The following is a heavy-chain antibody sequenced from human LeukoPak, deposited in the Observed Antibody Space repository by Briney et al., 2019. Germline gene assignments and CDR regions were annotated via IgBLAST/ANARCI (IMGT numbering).Heavy chain of an antibody. J-gene: IGHJ4*02. Sequence: PGGSLRLSCAAAGFTFSSYGMHWVRQAPGKGLEWVAVKSYDGSNKYYADSVKGRFTISRDNSKNTLYLQMNSLRAEDTAVYYCAREGTMVRGVMMDYFDYWGQGTLVTVSS. CDR3: AREGTMVRGVMMDYFDY. D-gene: IGHD3-10*01. V-gene: IGHV3-30*03. CDR1: GFTFSSYG. CDR2: KSYDGSNK.